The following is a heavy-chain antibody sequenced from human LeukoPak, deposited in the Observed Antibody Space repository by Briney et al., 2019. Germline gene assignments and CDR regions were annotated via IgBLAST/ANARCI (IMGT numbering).Heavy chain of an antibody. CDR1: GYTFTSYD. CDR2: INPNSGGT. J-gene: IGHJ4*02. CDR3: ARDHVNCSGGSCWDY. Sequence: GASVKVSCKASGYTFTSYDINWVRQATGQGLEWMGWINPNSGGTNYAQKFQGRVTMTRDTSISTAYMELSRLRSDDTAVYYCARDHVNCSGGSCWDYWGQGTLVTVSS. D-gene: IGHD2-15*01. V-gene: IGHV1-2*02.